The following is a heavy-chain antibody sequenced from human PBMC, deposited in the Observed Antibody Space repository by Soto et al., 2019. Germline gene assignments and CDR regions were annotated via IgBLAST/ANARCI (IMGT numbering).Heavy chain of an antibody. Sequence: PGGSLRLSCAASGFTFSSYAMSWVRQAPGKGLEWVSAISGSGGSTYYADSVKGRFTISRDNSKNTLYLQMNSLRAEDTAVYYGAKFHSMVRAVFDYWGQGTLVTVSS. D-gene: IGHD3-10*01. V-gene: IGHV3-23*01. CDR1: GFTFSSYA. CDR3: AKFHSMVRAVFDY. J-gene: IGHJ4*02. CDR2: ISGSGGST.